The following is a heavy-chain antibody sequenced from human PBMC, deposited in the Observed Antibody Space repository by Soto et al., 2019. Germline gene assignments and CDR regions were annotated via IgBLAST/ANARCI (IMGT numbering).Heavy chain of an antibody. J-gene: IGHJ4*02. CDR1: GGSISRYY. V-gene: IGHV4-59*01. Sequence: SETLSLTCTVSGGSISRYYWSWIRQPPGRGLEWIGYIYYSGSTNYNPSLKSRVTISVDTSKNQFSLKLSSVTAADTAVYYCAILYYYDTSRYPFAYWAQRTMVTGSS. CDR3: AILYYYDTSRYPFAY. D-gene: IGHD3-22*01. CDR2: IYYSGST.